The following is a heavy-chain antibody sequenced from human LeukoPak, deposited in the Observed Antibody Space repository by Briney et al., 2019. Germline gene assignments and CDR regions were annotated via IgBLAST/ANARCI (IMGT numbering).Heavy chain of an antibody. CDR2: INNDGSDM. J-gene: IGHJ4*02. Sequence: GGSLRLSCTASGFPFSSYWMHWVRHAPGKGLVWVSRINNDGSDMSYADSVKGRFTISRDNAKNTLYLQMNSLRVEDTAVYYCARVFHLIDHWGQGTLVTVSS. CDR1: GFPFSSYW. V-gene: IGHV3-74*01. CDR3: ARVFHLIDH.